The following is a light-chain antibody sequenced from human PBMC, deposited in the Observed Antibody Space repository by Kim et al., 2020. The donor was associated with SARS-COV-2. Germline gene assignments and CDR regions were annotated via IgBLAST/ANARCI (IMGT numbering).Light chain of an antibody. V-gene: IGKV3-15*01. CDR2: GVS. CDR3: QQYNNGWT. J-gene: IGKJ1*01. CDR1: QNIGDN. Sequence: SGALGERATLSCRANQNIGDNLAWYHQKAGQSPRLLIYGVSTRATGVPARFSGTGSETDFILTISSLQSEDLGVYFCQQYNNGWTFGQGTKVDIK.